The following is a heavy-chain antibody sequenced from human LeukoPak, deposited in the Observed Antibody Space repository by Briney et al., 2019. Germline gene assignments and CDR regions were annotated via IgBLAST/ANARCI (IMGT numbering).Heavy chain of an antibody. D-gene: IGHD3-10*01. CDR2: ISGSGGGGST. CDR1: GFTFSSYA. V-gene: IGHV3-23*01. J-gene: IGHJ4*02. CDR3: ALLNDYYGSGSYYYFDY. Sequence: GGSLRLSCAASGFTFSSYAMSWVRQAPGKGLEWVSNISGSGGGGSTYYADSVKGRFTISRDNSKNTLYLQMNSLRAEDTAVYYCALLNDYYGSGSYYYFDYWGQGTLVTVSS.